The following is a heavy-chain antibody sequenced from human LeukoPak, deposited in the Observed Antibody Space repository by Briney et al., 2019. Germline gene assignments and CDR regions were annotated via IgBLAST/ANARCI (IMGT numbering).Heavy chain of an antibody. J-gene: IGHJ6*03. CDR3: ARGAAAGPPHYYYYMDV. CDR1: GGSISSGSYY. V-gene: IGHV4-61*02. D-gene: IGHD6-13*01. Sequence: TSETLSLTCTVSGGSISSGSYYWSWIRQPAGKGLEWIGRHYTSGSTNYNPSLKSRVTISVDTSKNQFSLKLSSVTAADTAVYYCARGAAAGPPHYYYYMDVWGKGTTVTVSS. CDR2: HYTSGST.